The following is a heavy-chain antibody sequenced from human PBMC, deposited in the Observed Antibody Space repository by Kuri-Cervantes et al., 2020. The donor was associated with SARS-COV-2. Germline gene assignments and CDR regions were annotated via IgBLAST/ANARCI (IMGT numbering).Heavy chain of an antibody. J-gene: IGHJ4*02. Sequence: SVKVSCKASGGAFSSAIISWVRQAPGQGLEGMGGIMPALGMPNLAQKFRDRVTITADTSTTTAYLQLSGLRSDDTALYYCASDGVSGSLSLDFWGQGTLVTVSS. D-gene: IGHD6-19*01. CDR3: ASDGVSGSLSLDF. V-gene: IGHV1-69*10. CDR1: GGAFSSAI. CDR2: IMPALGMP.